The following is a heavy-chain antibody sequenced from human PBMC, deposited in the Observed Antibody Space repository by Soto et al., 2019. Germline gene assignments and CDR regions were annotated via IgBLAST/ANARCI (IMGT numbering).Heavy chain of an antibody. V-gene: IGHV4-61*01. D-gene: IGHD6-25*01. CDR2: IYYSGST. Sequence: QVQLQESGPGLVKPSETLSLTCTVSGGSVSSGSYYWSWIRQPPGKGLEWIGYIYYSGSTNYNPSLKSRVTISVDTSKNQCSLKLSSVTAADTAVYYCARDMRGTAAQFDYWGQGTLVTVSS. CDR1: GGSVSSGSYY. CDR3: ARDMRGTAAQFDY. J-gene: IGHJ4*02.